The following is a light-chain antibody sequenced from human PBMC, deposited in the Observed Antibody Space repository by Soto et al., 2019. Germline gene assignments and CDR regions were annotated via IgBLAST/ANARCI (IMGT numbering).Light chain of an antibody. V-gene: IGLV2-14*01. CDR3: SSYTSSNTLV. CDR1: SSDVGGYDH. J-gene: IGLJ2*01. CDR2: DVS. Sequence: QSSLTQPASVSGSPGQSSTISCTGTSSDVGGYDHVSWYQQHPGRAPKLMIYDVSNRPSGVSNRFSGSKSGNTASLTISGLQAEDEADYYCSSYTSSNTLVFGGGTKLTVL.